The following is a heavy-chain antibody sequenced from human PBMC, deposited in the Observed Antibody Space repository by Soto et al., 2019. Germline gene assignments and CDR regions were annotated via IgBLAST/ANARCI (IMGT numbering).Heavy chain of an antibody. D-gene: IGHD2-2*01. Sequence: EVQLLESGGGLVQPGGSLRLSCAASGFSFSTYAMSWVRQAPGKGLEWVSGISAGGGNTYYADSVRGRFTISRDNSKNTVDLQISSLRAEDTALYSCAKHSEYQLLSWLDPWGLGTLVTVSS. J-gene: IGHJ5*02. V-gene: IGHV3-23*01. CDR3: AKHSEYQLLSWLDP. CDR1: GFSFSTYA. CDR2: ISAGGGNT.